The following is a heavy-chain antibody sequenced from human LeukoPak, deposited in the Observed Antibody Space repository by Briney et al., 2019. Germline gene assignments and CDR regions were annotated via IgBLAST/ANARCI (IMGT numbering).Heavy chain of an antibody. D-gene: IGHD4-17*01. CDR1: GFTFSSYD. CDR3: ARSSGDFLFDY. CDR2: IGTAGDP. J-gene: IGHJ4*02. V-gene: IGHV3-13*05. Sequence: QSGGSLRLSCAASGFTFSSYDMHWVRLATGKGLEWVSAIGTAGDPYYPGSVKGRFTISRENAKNSLYLQMNSLRAGDTAVYYCARSSGDFLFDYWGQGTLVTVSS.